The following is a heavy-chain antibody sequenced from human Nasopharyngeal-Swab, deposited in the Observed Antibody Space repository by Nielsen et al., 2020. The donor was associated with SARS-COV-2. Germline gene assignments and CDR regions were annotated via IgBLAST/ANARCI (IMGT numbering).Heavy chain of an antibody. Sequence: SETLSLTCTVSGASISSYYWSWIRQTPGKGLEWVAYSHYSGSTNYNPSLKSRVTMSVDTSKRQFSLMLTSVTAADTAVYYCARGFDYWGQGTLVTASS. CDR1: GASISSYY. V-gene: IGHV4-59*08. CDR2: SHYSGST. CDR3: ARGFDY. J-gene: IGHJ4*02.